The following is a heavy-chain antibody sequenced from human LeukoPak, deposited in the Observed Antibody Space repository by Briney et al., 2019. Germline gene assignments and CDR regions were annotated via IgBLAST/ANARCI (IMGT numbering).Heavy chain of an antibody. J-gene: IGHJ4*02. D-gene: IGHD3/OR15-3a*01. CDR2: ISYDGSNK. CDR1: GFTFSSYA. CDR3: ARGFWTGVEY. V-gene: IGHV3-30-3*01. Sequence: GGSLRLSCAASGFTFSSYAMHWVRQAPGKGLEWVAVISYDGSNKYYADSVKGRFTISRDDSKNTLYLQMNSLRAEDTAVYYCARGFWTGVEYWGQGALVTVSS.